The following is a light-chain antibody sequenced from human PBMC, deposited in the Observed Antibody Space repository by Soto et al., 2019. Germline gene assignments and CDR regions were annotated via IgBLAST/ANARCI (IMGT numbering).Light chain of an antibody. CDR1: QSVSSS. Sequence: EIVLTQSPGTLSLSPGERATLSCRASQSVSSSLAWYQQKPGQAPRLLIYGASTRATGIPARFSGSGSGTELTLTISSLQSEDFAVYYCQQYNNWPPWTFGQGTKVDI. CDR3: QQYNNWPPWT. J-gene: IGKJ1*01. V-gene: IGKV3-15*01. CDR2: GAS.